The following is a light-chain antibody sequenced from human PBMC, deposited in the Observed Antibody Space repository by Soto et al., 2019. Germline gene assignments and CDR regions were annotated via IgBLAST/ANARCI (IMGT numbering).Light chain of an antibody. CDR2: GAS. Sequence: PGDRVTLSCRASQSVSSSYLTGYQQKPGQAPRLLIYGASTRATSIPARFSGSGSGTDFTLTVSSLQPEDFAIYYCQQDYNLPRTFGQGTKVEI. V-gene: IGKV3D-7*01. CDR1: QSVSSSY. J-gene: IGKJ1*01. CDR3: QQDYNLPRT.